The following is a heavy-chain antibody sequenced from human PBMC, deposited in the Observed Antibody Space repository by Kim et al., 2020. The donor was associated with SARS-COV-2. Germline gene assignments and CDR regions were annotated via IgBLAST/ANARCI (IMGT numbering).Heavy chain of an antibody. Sequence: SETLSLTCTVSGGSINSRNYYWGWIRQPPGKGLEWIGSIFYSGNTYYNPSLKSRVTMSVDTSKNHFSLKLTSVTAADTAVYSCARGAVPGTPVFDPWGQGALVTVSS. V-gene: IGHV4-39*02. CDR3: ARGAVPGTPVFDP. CDR1: GGSINSRNYY. J-gene: IGHJ5*02. CDR2: IFYSGNT. D-gene: IGHD6-19*01.